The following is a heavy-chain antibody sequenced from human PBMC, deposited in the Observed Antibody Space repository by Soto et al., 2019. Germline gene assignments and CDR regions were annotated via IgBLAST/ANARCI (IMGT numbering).Heavy chain of an antibody. V-gene: IGHV3-53*01. D-gene: IGHD3-3*01. J-gene: IGHJ4*02. CDR1: GFNVSSNY. Sequence: PGGSLRLPRAASGFNVSSNYKSRVRQAPGKGLEWLSVIYSGGSTYYAESVKGRFTISRDNSKNTLNLQMNALRVEDTAVYYCSRGPHVGIISIWGKGTLVPVSA. CDR2: IYSGGST. CDR3: SRGPHVGIISI.